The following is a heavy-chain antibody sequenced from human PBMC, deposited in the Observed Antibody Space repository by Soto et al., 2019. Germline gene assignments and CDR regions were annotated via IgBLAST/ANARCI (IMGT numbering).Heavy chain of an antibody. J-gene: IGHJ4*02. CDR1: GFTFSSYA. CDR3: ARVGNRYSSSQTFDY. Sequence: QVQLVESGGGVVQPGRSLRLSCAASGFTFSSYAMHWVRQAPGKGLEWVAVISYDGSNKYYADSVKGRFTISRDNSKNTLYLQMNSLRAEDTAVYYCARVGNRYSSSQTFDYWGQGTLVTVSS. CDR2: ISYDGSNK. V-gene: IGHV3-30-3*01. D-gene: IGHD6-6*01.